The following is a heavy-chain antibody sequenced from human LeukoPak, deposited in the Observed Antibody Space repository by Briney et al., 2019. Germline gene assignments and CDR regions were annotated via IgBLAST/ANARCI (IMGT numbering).Heavy chain of an antibody. CDR1: GYTFTSYG. D-gene: IGHD3-22*01. CDR3: ARDLGAYCDSSGYYFY. CDR2: ISAYNGNT. V-gene: IGHV1-18*01. Sequence: ASVKVSCKASGYTFTSYGISWVRQAPGQGLEWMGWISAYNGNTNYAQKLQGRVTMTTDTSTSTAYMELRSLRSDDTAVYYCARDLGAYCDSSGYYFYWGQGTLVTVSS. J-gene: IGHJ4*02.